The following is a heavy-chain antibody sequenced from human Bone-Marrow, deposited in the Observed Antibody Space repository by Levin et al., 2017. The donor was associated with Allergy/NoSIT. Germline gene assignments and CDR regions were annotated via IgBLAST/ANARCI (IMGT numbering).Heavy chain of an antibody. CDR1: GFTVSDSY. D-gene: IGHD6-19*01. J-gene: IGHJ4*02. CDR3: ARDSVTVAGSLEFDY. V-gene: IGHV3-53*01. CDR2: IYSGGST. Sequence: ASVKVSCAASGFTVSDSYMSWVRQAPGKGLEWVSVIYSGGSTKYADSVKGRFTISRDNSKNTLSLQMNSLRAEDTAVYYCARDSVTVAGSLEFDYWGQGTLVTVSS.